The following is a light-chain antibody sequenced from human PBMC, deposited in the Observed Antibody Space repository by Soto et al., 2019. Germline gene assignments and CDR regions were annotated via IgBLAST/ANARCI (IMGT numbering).Light chain of an antibody. J-gene: IGLJ2*01. V-gene: IGLV2-14*01. CDR2: DVS. CDR3: SSYTSSSTVV. CDR1: SSDVGGYNN. Sequence: QSALTQHASVSGSPGRSITISGTGTSSDVGGYNNVSWYQQHPGKAPKLMIYDVSNRPSGVSNRFSGSKSGNTASLTISGLQAEDEADYYCSSYTSSSTVVFGGGTKVTVL.